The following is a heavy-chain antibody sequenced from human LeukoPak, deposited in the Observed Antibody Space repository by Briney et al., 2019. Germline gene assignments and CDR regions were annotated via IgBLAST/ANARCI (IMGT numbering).Heavy chain of an antibody. V-gene: IGHV1-18*01. CDR3: ARDGYHDSSGYYLQFDY. CDR2: ISAYNGKT. Sequence: EASVKVSCKASGYTFTSYGISLVRQAPGQGLEWMGWISAYNGKTNYGQKFQGRVTMTTDTSTSTAYMELTSLRSDDTAVYYCARDGYHDSSGYYLQFDYWGQGTLVTVSS. J-gene: IGHJ4*02. D-gene: IGHD3-22*01. CDR1: GYTFTSYG.